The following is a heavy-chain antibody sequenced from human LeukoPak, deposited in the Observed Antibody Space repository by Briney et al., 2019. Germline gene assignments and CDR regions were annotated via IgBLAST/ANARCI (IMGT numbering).Heavy chain of an antibody. D-gene: IGHD4/OR15-4a*01. Sequence: PGGSLRLSCAASGFTFSSSGMSWVRQTADKGLEWVSSIHASGGRAYYADSVKGRFTVSRDNSKNTLYLQMNSLRVEDTAIYYCAKDLRNGDNYGFLDYWGQGTLVTVS. CDR1: GFTFSSSG. CDR3: AKDLRNGDNYGFLDY. J-gene: IGHJ4*02. V-gene: IGHV3-23*01. CDR2: IHASGGRA.